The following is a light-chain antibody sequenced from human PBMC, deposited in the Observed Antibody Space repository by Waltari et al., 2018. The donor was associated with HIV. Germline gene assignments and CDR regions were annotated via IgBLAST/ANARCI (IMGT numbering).Light chain of an antibody. CDR3: CSYAGNDAWV. CDR2: DVT. J-gene: IGLJ3*02. V-gene: IGLV2-11*01. CDR1: SSDVGAYQF. Sequence: QSALTQPRSVSGSPGPSATISCTGTSSDVGAYQFVSWYQQHPGKAPKLLVYDVTTRPSGVPDRFSGSKSGNSASLIISGLQAGDEAHSFCCSYAGNDAWVFGGGTKLTVL.